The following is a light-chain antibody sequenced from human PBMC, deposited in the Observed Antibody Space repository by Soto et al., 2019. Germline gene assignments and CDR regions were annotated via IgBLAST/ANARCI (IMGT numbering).Light chain of an antibody. Sequence: QSVLTQPPSVSAAPGQKVTISCSGSSSNIGNNYVSWYQQLPGTAPKLLIYDNNKRPSGIPDRFSGSKSGTSGTLDITGLQTGDEADYYCSSYTSSSTLVFGTGTKVTVL. J-gene: IGLJ1*01. CDR2: DNN. CDR3: SSYTSSSTLV. V-gene: IGLV1-51*01. CDR1: SSNIGNNY.